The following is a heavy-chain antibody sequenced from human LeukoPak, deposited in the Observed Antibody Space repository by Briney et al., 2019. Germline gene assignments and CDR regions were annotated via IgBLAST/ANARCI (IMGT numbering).Heavy chain of an antibody. Sequence: SETLSLTCAVSGASISSGGYSWSWIRQPPGKGLEWIGYIFHSGSTYYNPSLKSRVTILVDRSKNQFSLKLSSVTAADTAVYYCATGTGYCSGGSCYDYWGQGTLVTVSS. CDR1: GASISSGGYS. J-gene: IGHJ4*02. CDR2: IFHSGST. CDR3: ATGTGYCSGGSCYDY. D-gene: IGHD2-15*01. V-gene: IGHV4-30-2*01.